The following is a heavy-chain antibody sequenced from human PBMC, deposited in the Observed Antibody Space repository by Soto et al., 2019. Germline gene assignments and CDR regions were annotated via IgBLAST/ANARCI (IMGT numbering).Heavy chain of an antibody. V-gene: IGHV1-69*08. CDR2: IIHIFGIA. J-gene: IGHJ6*02. D-gene: IGHD2-2*01. CDR3: AREDRDRETGLVPAAIDGMDV. Sequence: QVQLVQSGAEVKKPGSSVKVSCKASGGTFSRYSITWVQQAPGHGLEWIGRIIHIFGIASYAQKFQGRVTITADESTSTSYMELSSLRSDDTAVYYCAREDRDRETGLVPAAIDGMDVWGQGTTVTVSS. CDR1: GGTFSRYS.